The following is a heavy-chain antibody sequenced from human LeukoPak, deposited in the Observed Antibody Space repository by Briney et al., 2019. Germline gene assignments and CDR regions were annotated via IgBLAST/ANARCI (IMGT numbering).Heavy chain of an antibody. CDR1: GYTFTSYG. J-gene: IGHJ4*02. V-gene: IGHV1-18*01. Sequence: ASVKVSCKASGYTFTSYGINWVRQAPGQGLEWMGWISGYNGNTNYAQKLQGRVTMTTDPSTTTAYMELRSLRSDDTAVYYCARAQYCNSGSCYPDYWGQGTLVTVSS. CDR3: ARAQYCNSGSCYPDY. CDR2: ISGYNGNT. D-gene: IGHD2-15*01.